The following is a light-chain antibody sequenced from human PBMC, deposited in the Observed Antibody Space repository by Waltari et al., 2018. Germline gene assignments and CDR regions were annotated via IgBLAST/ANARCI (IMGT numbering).Light chain of an antibody. CDR3: QQLHSSPVT. CDR1: QDIQTY. Sequence: IRLTQSPSSLSAFVGDRVTITCRASQDIQTYVAWYQQKPGKAPKLLIYGGSVLHTGGPSRFSGSGFRTDFSLTISSLQPDDFATYYCQQLHSSPVTFGGGTKV. J-gene: IGKJ4*01. V-gene: IGKV1-9*01. CDR2: GGS.